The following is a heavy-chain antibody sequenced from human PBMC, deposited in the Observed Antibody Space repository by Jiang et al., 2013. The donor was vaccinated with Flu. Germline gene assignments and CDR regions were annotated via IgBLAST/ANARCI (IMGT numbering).Heavy chain of an antibody. CDR2: INPNSGGT. CDR3: ARPDYGDYGYFDY. J-gene: IGHJ4*02. V-gene: IGHV1-2*06. CDR1: GYTFTGYY. D-gene: IGHD4-17*01. Sequence: EVKKPGASVKVSCKASGYTFTGYYMHWVRQAPGQGLEWMGRINPNSGGTNYAQKFQGRVTMTRDTSISTAYMELSRLRSDDTAVYYCARPDYGDYGYFDYWGQGTLVTVSS.